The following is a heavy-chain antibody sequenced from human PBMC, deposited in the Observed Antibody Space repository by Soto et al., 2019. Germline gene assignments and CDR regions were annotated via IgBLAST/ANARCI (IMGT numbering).Heavy chain of an antibody. CDR2: IIPIFGTA. CDR3: ARVRPPGYSSSWTFDY. CDR1: GGTFSSYA. Sequence: QAQLVQSGAEVKKPGSSVKVSCKASGGTFSSYAISWVRQAPGQGLEWMGGIIPIFGTANYAQKFQGRVTITADESTSTAYMELSSLRSEDTAVYYCARVRPPGYSSSWTFDYWGQGTLVTVSS. V-gene: IGHV1-69*12. J-gene: IGHJ4*02. D-gene: IGHD6-13*01.